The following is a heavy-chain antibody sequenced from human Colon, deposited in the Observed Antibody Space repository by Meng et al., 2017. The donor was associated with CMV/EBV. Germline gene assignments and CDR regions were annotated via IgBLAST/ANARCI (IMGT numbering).Heavy chain of an antibody. CDR2: INWSAGSR. D-gene: IGHD5-12*01. J-gene: IGHJ6*02. CDR1: GLTFDDYG. V-gene: IGHV3-20*04. Sequence: GESLKISCSASGLTFDDYGMSWVRQGPGKGLEWVSGINWSAGSRDYADSVKGRFIISRDNAKNSLYLQMNSLRAEDTAVYFCARVPGQYRFNGMDVWGQGTTVTVSS. CDR3: ARVPGQYRFNGMDV.